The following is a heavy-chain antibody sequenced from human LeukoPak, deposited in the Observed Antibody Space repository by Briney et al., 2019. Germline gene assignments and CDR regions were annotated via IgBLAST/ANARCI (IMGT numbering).Heavy chain of an antibody. CDR1: GFTFSSHW. J-gene: IGHJ4*02. D-gene: IGHD3-10*01. CDR2: ISGGTYST. V-gene: IGHV3-23*01. CDR3: ARARGEVTIDS. Sequence: GGSLRLSCAASGFTFSSHWMSWVRQAPGKGLEWVSGISGGTYSTYYADSVKGRFTISRDNSKNILYLQMNSLRAEDTAVYYCARARGEVTIDSWGQGTLVTVSS.